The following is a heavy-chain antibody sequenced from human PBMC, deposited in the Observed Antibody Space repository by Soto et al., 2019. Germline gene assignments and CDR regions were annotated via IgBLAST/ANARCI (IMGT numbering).Heavy chain of an antibody. V-gene: IGHV3-23*01. CDR2: ISGSGGST. J-gene: IGHJ5*02. Sequence: GGSLRLSCGASGFTFSSYAMSWVRQAPGKGLEWVSAISGSGGSTYYADSVKGRFTISRDNSKNTLYLQMNSLRAEDTAVYYCSKPSRRSHTVTPDWGDPWGQGTLVTVSS. CDR3: SKPSRRSHTVTPDWGDP. CDR1: GFTFSSYA. D-gene: IGHD4-4*01.